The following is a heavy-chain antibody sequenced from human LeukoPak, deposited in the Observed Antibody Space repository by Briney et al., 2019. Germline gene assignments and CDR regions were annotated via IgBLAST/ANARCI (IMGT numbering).Heavy chain of an antibody. D-gene: IGHD5-18*01. J-gene: IGHJ4*02. CDR1: GGTFSSYA. CDR2: IIPIFGTA. CDR3: ARGGCSYGSFLDY. Sequence: SVKVSCKASGGTFSSYAISWVRQAPGQGLEWMGGIIPIFGTANYAQKFQGRVTITTDESTSTAYMELSSLRSEDTAVYYCARGGCSYGSFLDYWGQGTLVTVSS. V-gene: IGHV1-69*05.